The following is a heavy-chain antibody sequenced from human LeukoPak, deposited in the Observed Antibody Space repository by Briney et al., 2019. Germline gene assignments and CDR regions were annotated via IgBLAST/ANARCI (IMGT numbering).Heavy chain of an antibody. CDR2: IYYSGST. CDR3: ARLASDYYDSSGPDI. D-gene: IGHD3-22*01. CDR1: GGSISSYY. V-gene: IGHV4-59*01. J-gene: IGHJ3*02. Sequence: XXTLSLTCTVSGGSISSYYWSWIRQPPGKGLEWIGYIYYSGSTNYNPSLKSRVTISVDTSKNQFSLKLSSVTAADTAVYYCARLASDYYDSSGPDIWGQGTMVTVSS.